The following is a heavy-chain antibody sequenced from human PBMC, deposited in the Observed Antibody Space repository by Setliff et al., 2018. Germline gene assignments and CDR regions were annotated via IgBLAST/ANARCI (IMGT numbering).Heavy chain of an antibody. CDR1: GGSINSYY. D-gene: IGHD6-19*01. CDR3: LQWLAPVGMDV. V-gene: IGHV4-59*03. Sequence: SETLSLTCIVSGGSINSYYWNWIRQPPGKGLEWIGYIYYSGNSNYDTNYNPSLKSRVTISVDTSKNQFSLKLSSVTAADTAVYYCLQWLAPVGMDVWGQGTTVTVSS. CDR2: IYYSGNSNYDT. J-gene: IGHJ6*02.